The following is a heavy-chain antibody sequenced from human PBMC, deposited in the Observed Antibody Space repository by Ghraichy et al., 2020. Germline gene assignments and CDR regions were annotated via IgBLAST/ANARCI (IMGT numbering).Heavy chain of an antibody. CDR1: GFTFSSYS. Sequence: GGSLRLSCAASGFTFSSYSMNWVRQAPGKGLEWVSYISSSSSTIYYADSVKGRFTISRDNAKNSLYLQMNSLRAEDTAVYYCARDRRSGGQLLYYYYGMDVWGQGTTVTVSS. V-gene: IGHV3-48*01. J-gene: IGHJ6*02. D-gene: IGHD2-2*01. CDR2: ISSSSSTI. CDR3: ARDRRSGGQLLYYYYGMDV.